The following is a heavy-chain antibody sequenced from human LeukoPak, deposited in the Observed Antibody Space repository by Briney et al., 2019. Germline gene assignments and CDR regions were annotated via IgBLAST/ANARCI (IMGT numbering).Heavy chain of an antibody. Sequence: SETLSLTCTVSGGSISSSSYYWGWVRQPPGKGLEWIGSISYSGSTYDNPSLKSRVTISVDTSKNQFSLKLSSVTAADTAVYYCARGEGYSSSPFDYWGQGTLVTVSS. V-gene: IGHV4-39*01. CDR1: GGSISSSSYY. CDR2: ISYSGST. J-gene: IGHJ4*02. CDR3: ARGEGYSSSPFDY. D-gene: IGHD6-6*01.